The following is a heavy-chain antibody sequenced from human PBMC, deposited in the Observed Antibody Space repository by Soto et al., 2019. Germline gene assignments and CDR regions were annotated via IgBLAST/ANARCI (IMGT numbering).Heavy chain of an antibody. V-gene: IGHV1-8*01. Sequence: GASVKVSCKASGYTFTSYDINWVRQATGQGLEWMGWMNPNSGNTGYAQKFQGRVTMTRNTSISTAYMELSSLRSEDTAVYYCARGLIAVAGLEPRNWFDPWGQGTLVTVSS. J-gene: IGHJ5*02. CDR1: GYTFTSYD. CDR3: ARGLIAVAGLEPRNWFDP. D-gene: IGHD6-19*01. CDR2: MNPNSGNT.